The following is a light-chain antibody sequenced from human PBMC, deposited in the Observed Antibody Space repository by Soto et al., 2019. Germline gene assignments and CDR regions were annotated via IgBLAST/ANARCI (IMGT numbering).Light chain of an antibody. J-gene: IGLJ1*01. V-gene: IGLV3-1*01. Sequence: SYELTQPPSVSVSPGQTASITCSGDKLGDKYACWYHQKPGQSPVLVIYQDSKRPSGIPERFSGSNSGNTATLTISGTQAMDEADYYCQAWDSSTYVFGTGTKVNVL. CDR3: QAWDSSTYV. CDR1: KLGDKY. CDR2: QDS.